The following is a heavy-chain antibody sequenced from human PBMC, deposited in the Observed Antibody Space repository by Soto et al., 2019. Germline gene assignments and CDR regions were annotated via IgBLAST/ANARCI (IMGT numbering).Heavy chain of an antibody. CDR2: IIPLHNTS. CDR3: ASWSAWNPLYYHGMDV. J-gene: IGHJ6*02. V-gene: IGHV1-69*08. D-gene: IGHD1-1*01. Sequence: SVKVSCKVSGGAFTNYSLNWVRHSPGQGLEWLGGIIPLHNTSNYSEKFVGRLSVTADISPSTVYMHLSGLTSGDTATYYCASWSAWNPLYYHGMDVWGQGTTVTVSS. CDR1: GGAFTNYS.